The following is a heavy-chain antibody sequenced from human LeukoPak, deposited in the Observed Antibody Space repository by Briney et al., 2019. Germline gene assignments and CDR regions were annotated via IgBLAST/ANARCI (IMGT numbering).Heavy chain of an antibody. J-gene: IGHJ4*02. V-gene: IGHV3-30-3*01. CDR1: GFTFSSYV. D-gene: IGHD6-6*01. CDR3: AKGRTARPIGY. CDR2: ISYDGSNK. Sequence: GGSLRLSCAASGFTFSSYVMHWVRQAPGKGLEWVAVISYDGSNKYYADSVKGRFTISRDNSKNTLYLQMNSLRAEDTAVYYCAKGRTARPIGYWGQGTLVTVSS.